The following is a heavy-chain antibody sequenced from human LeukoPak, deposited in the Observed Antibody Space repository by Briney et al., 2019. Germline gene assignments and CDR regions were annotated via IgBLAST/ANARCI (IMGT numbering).Heavy chain of an antibody. CDR1: GGSISSGYYY. Sequence: SETLSLTCTVSGGSISSGYYYWSWFRQHPGKGLEWIGYIHSSGSTYFNPSLKSRVTISLDTSKNQFSLKLSSVAAVDTAVYYCARDLPLSGTFDIWGQGTMVTVSS. V-gene: IGHV4-31*03. D-gene: IGHD5-12*01. CDR3: ARDLPLSGTFDI. CDR2: IHSSGST. J-gene: IGHJ3*02.